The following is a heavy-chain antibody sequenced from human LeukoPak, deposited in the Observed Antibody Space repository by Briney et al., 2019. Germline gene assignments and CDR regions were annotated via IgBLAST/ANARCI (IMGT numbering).Heavy chain of an antibody. CDR1: GFTFSSYA. V-gene: IGHV3-23*01. Sequence: GGSLRLSCAASGFTFSSYAMSWVRQAPGKGLEWVSAISGSGGSTYYADSVKGRFTISRDNSKNTPYLQMNSLRAEDTAVYYCAKSTGYSYGLEDWGQGTLVTVSS. D-gene: IGHD5-18*01. J-gene: IGHJ4*02. CDR3: AKSTGYSYGLED. CDR2: ISGSGGST.